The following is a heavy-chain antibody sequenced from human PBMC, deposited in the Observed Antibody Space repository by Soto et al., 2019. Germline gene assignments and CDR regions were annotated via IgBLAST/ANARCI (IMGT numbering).Heavy chain of an antibody. D-gene: IGHD6-13*01. CDR1: GYTFTSYA. CDR2: INAGNGNT. V-gene: IGHV1-3*01. J-gene: IGHJ6*02. Sequence: SVKVSCKTSGYTFTSYAMHLVRHAPGQRLEWMGWINAGNGNTKYSQKFQGRVTITRDTSASTAYMELSSLRSEDTAVYYCARGRDIAAAGTAHPTALASPLDVWGQWTTVTVSS. CDR3: ARGRDIAAAGTAHPTALASPLDV.